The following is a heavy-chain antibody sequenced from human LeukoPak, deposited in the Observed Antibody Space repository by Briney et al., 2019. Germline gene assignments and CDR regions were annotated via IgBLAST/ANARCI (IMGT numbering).Heavy chain of an antibody. CDR2: IKQDGSDK. D-gene: IGHD6-25*01. CDR3: ARDRTAAG. V-gene: IGHV3-7*03. Sequence: GGSLRLSCAASTFTFSAYWMGWVRQVPGKGLEWVANIKQDGSDKYYVDSVKGRSTISRDNAKNSLYLQMTSLRAEDTAVYYCARDRTAAGWGQGTLVTVSS. CDR1: TFTFSAYW. J-gene: IGHJ4*02.